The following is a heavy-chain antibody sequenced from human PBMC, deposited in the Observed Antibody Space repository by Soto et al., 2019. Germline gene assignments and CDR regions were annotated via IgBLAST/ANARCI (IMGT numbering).Heavy chain of an antibody. CDR1: GGSFSDFY. D-gene: IGHD6-19*01. CDR2: INHSGST. CDR3: GPRGAVGDPRGY. V-gene: IGHV4-34*01. J-gene: IGHJ4*02. Sequence: QVQLQQWGAGLLKPSETLSLTCAVYGGSFSDFYWTWIRQLPGKGLEWIGEINHSGSTNYNPSLKSRVAISVDTSKNQFSLNLRSVTAADTAVYYCGPRGAVGDPRGYWGQGTLVTVSS.